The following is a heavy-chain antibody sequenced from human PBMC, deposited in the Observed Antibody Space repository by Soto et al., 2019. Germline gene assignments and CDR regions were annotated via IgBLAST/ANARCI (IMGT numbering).Heavy chain of an antibody. CDR1: GASISSSNYY. CDR2: MYYSGRT. D-gene: IGHD4-17*01. Sequence: PSETLSLTCTVSGASISSSNYYWGWIRQPPGRGLEWIGTMYYSGRTYYNPSLKSRVTTSVDTSKNQFSLKLSAVTATDTAVYYCARHGNTVTTGHYYGMDVWGQGTTVTVSS. J-gene: IGHJ6*02. V-gene: IGHV4-39*01. CDR3: ARHGNTVTTGHYYGMDV.